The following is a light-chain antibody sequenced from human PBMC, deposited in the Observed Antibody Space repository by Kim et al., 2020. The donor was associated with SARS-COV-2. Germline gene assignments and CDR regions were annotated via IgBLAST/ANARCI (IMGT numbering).Light chain of an antibody. CDR1: QSISSY. CDR2: AAS. CDR3: QQSYSTPRT. Sequence: DIQMTQSPSSLSASVGDRVTITCRASQSISSYFNWYQQKPVKAPKLLIYAASSLQSGVPSRFSGSGSGTEFTLTISSLQPEDFATYYCQQSYSTPRTFGQGTKVDIK. J-gene: IGKJ1*01. V-gene: IGKV1-39*01.